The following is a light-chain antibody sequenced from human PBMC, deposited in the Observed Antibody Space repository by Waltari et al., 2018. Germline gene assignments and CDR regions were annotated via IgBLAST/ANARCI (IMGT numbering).Light chain of an antibody. V-gene: IGLV3-19*01. J-gene: IGLJ2*01. CDR1: SLRRYY. Sequence: SSDLTQDTSLSVALGQTARITCQGDSLRRYYASWYQQRPGQAPILVLYGPDNRPSGIPDRFSGSTSGNTASLTITGAQAEDEADYYCHSRETFSTRLFGGGTRLTV. CDR2: GPD. CDR3: HSRETFSTRL.